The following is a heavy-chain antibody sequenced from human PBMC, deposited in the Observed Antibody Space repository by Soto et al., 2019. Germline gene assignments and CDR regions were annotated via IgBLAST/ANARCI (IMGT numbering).Heavy chain of an antibody. CDR2: IKSKTDGGTT. CDR1: GFTFSNAW. CDR3: TTDDKAYYDFWSGYPPSGYYYYYGMDV. V-gene: IGHV3-15*01. Sequence: PGGSLRLSCAASGFTFSNAWMSWVRQAPGKGLEWVGRIKSKTDGGTTDYAAPVKGRFTISRDDSKNTLYLQMNSLKTEDTAVYYCTTDDKAYYDFWSGYPPSGYYYYYGMDVRGEGTTVTVSS. J-gene: IGHJ6*02. D-gene: IGHD3-3*01.